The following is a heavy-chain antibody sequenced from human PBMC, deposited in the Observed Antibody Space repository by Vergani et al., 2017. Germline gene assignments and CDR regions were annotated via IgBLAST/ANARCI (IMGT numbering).Heavy chain of an antibody. Sequence: QVQLVQSGAEVKKPGASVKVSCKASGYTFTSYYMHWVRQAPGQGLEWMGIINPSGGSTSYAQKFQGRVTMTRDTSTSTVYMELSSLRSEDTAVYDCARDRGVAEYFQHWGQGTLVTVSS. CDR1: GYTFTSYY. J-gene: IGHJ1*01. CDR2: INPSGGST. V-gene: IGHV1-46*01. D-gene: IGHD3-10*01. CDR3: ARDRGVAEYFQH.